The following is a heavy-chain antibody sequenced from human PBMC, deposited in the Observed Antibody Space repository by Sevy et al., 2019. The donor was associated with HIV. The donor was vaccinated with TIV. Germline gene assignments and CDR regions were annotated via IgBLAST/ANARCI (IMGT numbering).Heavy chain of an antibody. CDR2: INSDGSST. Sequence: GGSLRLSCAASGFTFSSNWMHWVRQAPGKVLVWVSRINSDGSSTNYADSVKGRFNISRDNAKNMLYLEMNSPRAEETTVCYCARAAFGLVTTGGKKDGYFQHWGQGALVTVSS. D-gene: IGHD4-17*01. J-gene: IGHJ1*01. CDR3: ARAAFGLVTTGGKKDGYFQH. CDR1: GFTFSSNW. V-gene: IGHV3-74*01.